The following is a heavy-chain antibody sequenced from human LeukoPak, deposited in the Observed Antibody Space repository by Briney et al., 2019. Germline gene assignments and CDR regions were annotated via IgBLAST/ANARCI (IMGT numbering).Heavy chain of an antibody. CDR1: GFTFDDYV. Sequence: GGSLRLSCAASGFTFDDYVMHWVRQAPGKGLEWVSLISGDGGSTYYADSVEGRFTISRDNSKNSLYLQMNSLRTEDTALYYCAKECGGSYPPAFCGVDYWGQGTLVTVSS. J-gene: IGHJ4*02. CDR3: AKECGGSYPPAFCGVDY. CDR2: ISGDGGST. D-gene: IGHD1-26*01. V-gene: IGHV3-43*02.